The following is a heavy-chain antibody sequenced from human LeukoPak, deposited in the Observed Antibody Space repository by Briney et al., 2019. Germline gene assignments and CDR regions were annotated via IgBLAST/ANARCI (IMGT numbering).Heavy chain of an antibody. V-gene: IGHV3-7*03. CDR3: ARTHAAGSDFSFDY. Sequence: PGGSLRLSCAASGFTFNSYWMSWVRQAPGKGLEWVANIKQDGSEKYYVDSVKGRFTISRDNAKNSLYLQMNSLRAEDTAVYYCARTHAAGSDFSFDYWGQGTLVTVSS. D-gene: IGHD6-13*01. J-gene: IGHJ4*02. CDR2: IKQDGSEK. CDR1: GFTFNSYW.